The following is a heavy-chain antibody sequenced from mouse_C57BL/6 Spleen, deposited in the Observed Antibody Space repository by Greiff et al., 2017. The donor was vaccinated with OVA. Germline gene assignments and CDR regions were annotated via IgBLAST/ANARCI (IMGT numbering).Heavy chain of an antibody. D-gene: IGHD3-3*01. J-gene: IGHJ2*01. CDR1: GYTFTGYW. CDR2: INPSNGGT. CDR3: ARSSRALGDY. Sequence: QVQLKQSGAELMKPGASVKLSCKATGYTFTGYWIEWVKQRPGQGLEWIGNINPSNGGTNYNEKFKSKATLTVDKSSSTAYMQLSSLTSEDSAVYYCARSSRALGDYWGQGTTLTVSS. V-gene: IGHV1-53*01.